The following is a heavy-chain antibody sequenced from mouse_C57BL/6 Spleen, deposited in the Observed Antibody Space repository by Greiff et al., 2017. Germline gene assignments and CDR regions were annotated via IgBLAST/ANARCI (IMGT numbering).Heavy chain of an antibody. CDR3: ASLTRSGFAY. CDR2: ISYDGSN. Sequence: EVQLQQSGPGLVKPSQSLSLTCSVTGYSITSGYYWNWIRQFPGNKLEWMGYISYDGSNNYNPSLKNRISITRDTSKNQFFLKLNSVTTEDTDTYYCASLTRSGFAYWGQGTLVTVSA. CDR1: GYSITSGYY. V-gene: IGHV3-6*01. J-gene: IGHJ3*01. D-gene: IGHD4-1*01.